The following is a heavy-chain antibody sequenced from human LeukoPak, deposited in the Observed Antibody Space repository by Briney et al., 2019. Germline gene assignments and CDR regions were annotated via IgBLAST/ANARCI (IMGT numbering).Heavy chain of an antibody. CDR3: AREGDIVVVAPDY. CDR2: INTNTGNP. J-gene: IGHJ4*02. CDR1: GYTFTSYA. D-gene: IGHD2-2*01. Sequence: EASVKVSCKASGYTFTSYAMNWVRQAPGQGLEWMGWINTNTGNPTYAQGFTGRFVFSLDTSVSTAYLQISSLRAEDTAVYYCAREGDIVVVAPDYWGQGTLVTVSS. V-gene: IGHV7-4-1*02.